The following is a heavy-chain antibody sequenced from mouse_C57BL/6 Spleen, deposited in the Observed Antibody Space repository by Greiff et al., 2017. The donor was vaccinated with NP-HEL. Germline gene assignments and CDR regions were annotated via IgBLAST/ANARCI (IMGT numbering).Heavy chain of an antibody. V-gene: IGHV1-50*01. CDR2: IDPSDSYT. CDR3: ARYGNEGGYVDV. CDR1: GYTFTSYW. D-gene: IGHD2-1*01. Sequence: QVQLQQPGAELVKPGASVKLSCKASGYTFTSYWMQWVKQRPGQGLEWIGVIDPSDSYTNYNQKFKGKATLTVDTSSSTAYMQLSSLTSEDSAVYYCARYGNEGGYVDVWGKGTTVTVSS. J-gene: IGHJ1*03.